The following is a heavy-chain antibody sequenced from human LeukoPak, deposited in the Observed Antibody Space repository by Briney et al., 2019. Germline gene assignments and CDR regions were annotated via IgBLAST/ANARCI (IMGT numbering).Heavy chain of an antibody. CDR3: AGIYDTPRGF. V-gene: IGHV4-39*01. J-gene: IGHJ4*02. CDR1: GGSISNSRYY. Sequence: RPSETLSLTCTASGGSISNSRYYWGWIRQPPGKGLEWIGSIYYSGTTYHNPSLKSRLTISVDTTKNQFSVRLSSVTAADTAVYYCAGIYDTPRGFWGRGTLVTVSS. CDR2: IYYSGTT. D-gene: IGHD3-22*01.